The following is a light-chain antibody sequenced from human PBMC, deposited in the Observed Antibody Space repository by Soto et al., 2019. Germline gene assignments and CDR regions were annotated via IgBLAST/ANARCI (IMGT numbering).Light chain of an antibody. J-gene: IGKJ4*01. CDR1: QFIGSN. Sequence: MTQSPVTLSVSPGERATLSCRASQFIGSNLAWYQQKPAQPPRLLIYDAFARATGIPARFSGSGSGTEFTLTISSLQSEDFAVYYCQQYNNWPPLTFGGGTKVDIK. CDR2: DAF. CDR3: QQYNNWPPLT. V-gene: IGKV3-15*01.